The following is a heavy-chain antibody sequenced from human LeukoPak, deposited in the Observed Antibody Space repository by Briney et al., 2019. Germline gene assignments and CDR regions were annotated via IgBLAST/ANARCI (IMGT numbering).Heavy chain of an antibody. Sequence: SGGSLRLSCAASGFTFSSYSMNWVRQAPGKGLEWVSYISSSSSTIYYADSVKGRFTISRDNAKNSLYLQMNSLRAEDTAVYYCAKHYGDYAWGAFDYWGQGTLVTVSS. CDR1: GFTFSSYS. CDR2: ISSSSSTI. D-gene: IGHD4-17*01. J-gene: IGHJ4*02. V-gene: IGHV3-48*01. CDR3: AKHYGDYAWGAFDY.